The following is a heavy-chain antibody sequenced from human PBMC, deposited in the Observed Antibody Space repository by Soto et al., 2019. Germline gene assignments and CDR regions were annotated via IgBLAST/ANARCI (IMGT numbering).Heavy chain of an antibody. V-gene: IGHV4-59*01. J-gene: IGHJ5*02. CDR2: IYYSGST. D-gene: IGHD3-10*01. Sequence: SETLSLTCTVSGGSISSYYWSWIRQPPGKGLEWIGYIYYSGSTNYNPSLKGRVTISVDTSKNQFSLKLSSVTAADTAVYYCARGYYYGSGTRGFDPWGQGTLVTVSS. CDR1: GGSISSYY. CDR3: ARGYYYGSGTRGFDP.